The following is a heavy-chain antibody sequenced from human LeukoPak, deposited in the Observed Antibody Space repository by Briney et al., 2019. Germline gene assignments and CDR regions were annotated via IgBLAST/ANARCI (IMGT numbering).Heavy chain of an antibody. D-gene: IGHD3-10*01. Sequence: ASVKVSCKASGYTFTDYYMHWVRQAPGQGLEWMGWINPNSGGTNYAQKFQGRVTMTRDTSISTAYMELSRPRSDDTAVYYCARGVNYYGSGSYHFDYWGQGTLVTVSS. V-gene: IGHV1-2*02. CDR3: ARGVNYYGSGSYHFDY. J-gene: IGHJ4*02. CDR2: INPNSGGT. CDR1: GYTFTDYY.